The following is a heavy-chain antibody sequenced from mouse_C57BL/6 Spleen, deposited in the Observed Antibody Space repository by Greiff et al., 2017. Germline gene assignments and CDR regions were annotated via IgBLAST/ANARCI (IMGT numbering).Heavy chain of an antibody. CDR3: ARSYYDYDGGAWFAY. V-gene: IGHV1-78*01. J-gene: IGHJ3*01. CDR2: IYPRDGST. Sequence: VQLQQSDAELVKPGASVKISCKVSGYTFTDHTIHWMKQRPEQGLEWIGYIYPRDGSTKYNEKFKGKATLTADKSSSTANMQLNSLTSEYSAFYFCARSYYDYDGGAWFAYWGQGTLVTVSA. D-gene: IGHD2-4*01. CDR1: GYTFTDHT.